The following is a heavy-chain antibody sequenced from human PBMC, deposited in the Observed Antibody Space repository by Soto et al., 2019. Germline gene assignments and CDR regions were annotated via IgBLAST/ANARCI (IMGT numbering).Heavy chain of an antibody. V-gene: IGHV1-2*02. CDR2: INPNSGGT. CDR3: ARDLFHVVVTAQEGHGMDV. Sequence: GASVKVSCKASGYTFTGYYMHWVRQAPGQGLEWMGWINPNSGGTNYAQKFQGRVTMTRDTSISTAYMELSRLRSDDTAVYYCARDLFHVVVTAQEGHGMDVWGQGTTVTV. CDR1: GYTFTGYY. D-gene: IGHD2-21*02. J-gene: IGHJ6*02.